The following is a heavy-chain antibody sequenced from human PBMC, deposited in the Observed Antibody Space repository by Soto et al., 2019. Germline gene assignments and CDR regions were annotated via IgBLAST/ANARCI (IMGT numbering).Heavy chain of an antibody. CDR3: AREGEEYSSSSGFDP. CDR1: GYTFTSYG. CDR2: INPNSGNT. J-gene: IGHJ5*02. D-gene: IGHD6-6*01. Sequence: KVSCKASGYTFTSYGISWVRQAPGQGLEWMGWINPNSGNTNYAQKFQGWVTMTRDTSISTAYMELSRLRSDDTAVYYCAREGEEYSSSSGFDPWGQGTLVTVS. V-gene: IGHV1-2*04.